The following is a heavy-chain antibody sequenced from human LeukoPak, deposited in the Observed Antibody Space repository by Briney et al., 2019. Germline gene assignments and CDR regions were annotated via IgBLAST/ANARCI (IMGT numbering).Heavy chain of an antibody. Sequence: SETLSLTCAVYGGSFSGYYWSWIRQPPGKGLEWIGEINHSGSTNYNPSLKSRVTISVDTSEKQFSLRLNSVTAADTAVYYCARDNTGAYYFDFWGQGTLVTVSS. CDR3: ARDNTGAYYFDF. CDR2: INHSGST. CDR1: GGSFSGYY. V-gene: IGHV4-34*01. D-gene: IGHD1-1*01. J-gene: IGHJ4*02.